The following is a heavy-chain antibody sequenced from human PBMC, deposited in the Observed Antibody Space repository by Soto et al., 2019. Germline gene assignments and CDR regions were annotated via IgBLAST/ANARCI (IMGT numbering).Heavy chain of an antibody. V-gene: IGHV3-7*01. CDR2: IKLDGSEK. D-gene: IGHD6-13*01. Sequence: GGSLRLSCAASGFTFSSYWMSWVRQAPGKGLEWVANIKLDGSEKYYVDSVKGRFTISRDNAKNSLYLQMNSLRAEDTAVYYCARDRAGIGYSSSWFRADAFDIWGQGTMVTVSS. J-gene: IGHJ3*02. CDR3: ARDRAGIGYSSSWFRADAFDI. CDR1: GFTFSSYW.